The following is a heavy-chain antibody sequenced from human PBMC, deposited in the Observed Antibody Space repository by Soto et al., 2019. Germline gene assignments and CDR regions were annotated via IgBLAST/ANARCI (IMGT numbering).Heavy chain of an antibody. V-gene: IGHV1-69*01. D-gene: IGHD2-15*01. CDR2: IIPIFGTA. CDR3: ARSQGGSSSLDIYYYYYYGMDV. Sequence: QVQLVQSGAEVKKPGSSVKVSCKAPGGTFSSYAISWVRQAPGQGLEWMGGIIPIFGTAKYAQKFQGRVTITADESTGTGYMELSSLRSEATAVYYCARSQGGSSSLDIYYYYYYGMDVWGQGTTVTVSS. CDR1: GGTFSSYA. J-gene: IGHJ6*02.